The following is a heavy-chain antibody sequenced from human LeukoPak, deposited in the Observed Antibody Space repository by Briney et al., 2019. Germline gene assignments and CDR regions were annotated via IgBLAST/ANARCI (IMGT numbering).Heavy chain of an antibody. V-gene: IGHV4-31*11. J-gene: IGHJ6*02. D-gene: IGHD6-6*01. CDR2: IYYSGST. CDR1: GGSFSGYY. Sequence: SETLSLTCAVYGGSFSGYYWSWIRQHPGKGLEWIGYIYYSGSTYYNPSLKSRVTISVDTSKNQFSLKLSSVTAADTAVYYCARVSSSSYYYYGMDVWGQGTTVTVSS. CDR3: ARVSSSSYYYYGMDV.